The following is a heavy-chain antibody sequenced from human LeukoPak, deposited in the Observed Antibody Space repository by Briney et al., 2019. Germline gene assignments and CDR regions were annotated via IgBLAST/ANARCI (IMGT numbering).Heavy chain of an antibody. Sequence: SETLSLTCTVSGYSISSGYYWSWIRQPPGKGLEWIGYIYYSGSTNYNPSLKSRVTISVDTSKNQFSLRLSSMTAADTAVYYCARVTGYMIEDYFDYWGQGTLVTVSS. D-gene: IGHD3-22*01. CDR1: GYSISSGYY. CDR3: ARVTGYMIEDYFDY. V-gene: IGHV4-61*01. J-gene: IGHJ4*02. CDR2: IYYSGST.